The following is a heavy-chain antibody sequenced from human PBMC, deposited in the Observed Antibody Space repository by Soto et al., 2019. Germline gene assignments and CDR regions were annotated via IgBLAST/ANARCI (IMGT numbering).Heavy chain of an antibody. CDR1: GFTFSTYS. D-gene: IGHD1-20*01. Sequence: GGSLRLSCAASGFTFSTYSMNWVRQAPGKGLEWVSYISGGSTSIYYADSVKGRFTISRDNAKNSLYLQMDSLRAEDTAVYYCASRPSGVTGTTSFYWGQGNLVTVSS. V-gene: IGHV3-48*01. CDR2: ISGGSTSI. CDR3: ASRPSGVTGTTSFY. J-gene: IGHJ4*02.